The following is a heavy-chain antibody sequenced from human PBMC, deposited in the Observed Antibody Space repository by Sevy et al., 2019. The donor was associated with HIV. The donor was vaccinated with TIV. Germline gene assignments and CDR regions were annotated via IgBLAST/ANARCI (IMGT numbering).Heavy chain of an antibody. D-gene: IGHD1-26*01. CDR2: IRYDGNNK. V-gene: IGHV3-30*02. CDR3: AKGREQGYYYGMDV. J-gene: IGHJ6*02. CDR1: GFTFSSYG. Sequence: GGSLRLSCAASGFTFSSYGMHWVRQAPGKGLEWVAFIRYDGNNKYYTGPVKGRFTISRDNSKNTLYLQMNSLRAEDTAVYYCAKGREQGYYYGMDVWGQGTTVTVSS.